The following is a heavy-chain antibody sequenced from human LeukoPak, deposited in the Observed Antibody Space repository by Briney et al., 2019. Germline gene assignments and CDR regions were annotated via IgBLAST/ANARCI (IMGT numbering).Heavy chain of an antibody. Sequence: SVKVSCKASGGTFSSYAISWVRQASGQGLEWMGGIIPIFGTANYAQKFQGRVTITTDESTSTAYMELSSLRSEDTAVYYCATPPYDSSGYYLSWGQGTLVTVSS. D-gene: IGHD3-22*01. CDR2: IIPIFGTA. CDR3: ATPPYDSSGYYLS. V-gene: IGHV1-69*05. J-gene: IGHJ5*02. CDR1: GGTFSSYA.